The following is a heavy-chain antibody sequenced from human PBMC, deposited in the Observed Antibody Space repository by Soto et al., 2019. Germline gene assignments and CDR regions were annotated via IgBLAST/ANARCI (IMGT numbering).Heavy chain of an antibody. J-gene: IGHJ4*02. CDR3: ARVVPAAKFFDY. CDR1: GGSVSSGSYY. CDR2: IYYSGST. V-gene: IGHV4-61*01. Sequence: SETLSLTCTVSGGSVSSGSYYWSWIRQPPGKGLEWIGYIYYSGSTNYNPSLKSRVTISLDTSKNQFSLKLSSVTAADTAVYYCARVVPAAKFFDYWGQGTLVTVSS. D-gene: IGHD2-2*01.